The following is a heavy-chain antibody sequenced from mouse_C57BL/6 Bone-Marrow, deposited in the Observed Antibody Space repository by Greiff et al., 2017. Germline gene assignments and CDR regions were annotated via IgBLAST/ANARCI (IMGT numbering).Heavy chain of an antibody. CDR2: INPNNGGT. Sequence: EVQLQQSGPELVKPGASVKIPCKASGYTFTDYNMDWVKQSHGKSLEWIGDINPNNGGTIYNQKFKGKATLTVDKSSSTAYMELRSLTSEDTAVYYCARASDGYYYYAMDYWGQGTSVTVSS. D-gene: IGHD2-3*01. V-gene: IGHV1-18*01. J-gene: IGHJ4*01. CDR1: GYTFTDYN. CDR3: ARASDGYYYYAMDY.